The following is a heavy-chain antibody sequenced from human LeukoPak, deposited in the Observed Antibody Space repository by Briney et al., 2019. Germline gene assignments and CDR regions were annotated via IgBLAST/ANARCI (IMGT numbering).Heavy chain of an antibody. D-gene: IGHD6-13*01. CDR3: ARGPYSSSWYAGWFYYYYYMDV. CDR1: VYTFTSYD. CDR2: RNPESGNT. V-gene: IGHV1-8*01. Sequence: ASVKVSCMASVYTFTSYDINWVRQATGQGLEWMGWRNPESGNTGYAQKYQGRVTMTRNTSISTAYMELSSLRSEDTAVYYCARGPYSSSWYAGWFYYYYYMDVWGKGTTVTVSS. J-gene: IGHJ6*03.